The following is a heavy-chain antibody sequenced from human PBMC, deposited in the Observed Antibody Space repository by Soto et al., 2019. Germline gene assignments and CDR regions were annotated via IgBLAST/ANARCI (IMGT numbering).Heavy chain of an antibody. CDR3: AKDTGDYYYYGMDV. Sequence: GGSLRLSCAASGFTFDDYAMHWVRQAPGKGLEWVSGISWNSGSIGYADSVKGRFTISRDNAKNSLYLQMNSLRAEDTALYYCAKDTGDYYYYGMDVWGQGTTVTVSS. V-gene: IGHV3-9*01. D-gene: IGHD7-27*01. CDR2: ISWNSGSI. J-gene: IGHJ6*02. CDR1: GFTFDDYA.